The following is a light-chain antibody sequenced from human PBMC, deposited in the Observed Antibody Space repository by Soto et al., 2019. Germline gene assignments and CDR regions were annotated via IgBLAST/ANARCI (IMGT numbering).Light chain of an antibody. CDR1: QGISSY. V-gene: IGKV1-39*01. J-gene: IGKJ5*01. Sequence: DIQMTQSPSSLSASVGDRVTITCRASQGISSYLSWYHQKPGKAPKFLIYAASSLQRGVLSRFSGSGSGTDFTLTISSLQPEDFATYYCQQSYSTPITFGQGTRLEIK. CDR2: AAS. CDR3: QQSYSTPIT.